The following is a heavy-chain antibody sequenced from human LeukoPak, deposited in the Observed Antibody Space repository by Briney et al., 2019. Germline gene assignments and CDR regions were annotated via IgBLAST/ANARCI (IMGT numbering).Heavy chain of an antibody. D-gene: IGHD6-19*01. CDR3: AKDRQWLGSFDY. Sequence: GGSLRLSCAASGFTFSSYGMHWVRQAPGKGLEWAAFIRYDGSNKYYADSVKGRFTISRDNPKNTLYLQMNSLRAEDTAVYYCAKDRQWLGSFDYWGQGTLVTVSS. CDR2: IRYDGSNK. J-gene: IGHJ4*02. V-gene: IGHV3-30*02. CDR1: GFTFSSYG.